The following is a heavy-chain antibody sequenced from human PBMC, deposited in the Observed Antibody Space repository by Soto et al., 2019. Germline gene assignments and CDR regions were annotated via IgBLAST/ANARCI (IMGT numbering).Heavy chain of an antibody. J-gene: IGHJ6*02. D-gene: IGHD1-26*01. V-gene: IGHV5-51*01. CDR2: IYPGDSDT. CDR3: ARDLRGGDYYYYGMDV. CDR1: GYIFTLYW. Sequence: GESLKISCKASGYIFTLYWIGWVRQMPGKGLEWMGIIYPGDSDTRYSPSFQGQVTISADKSISTASLQMNSLRAEDTAVYYCARDLRGGDYYYYGMDVWGQGTTVTVSS.